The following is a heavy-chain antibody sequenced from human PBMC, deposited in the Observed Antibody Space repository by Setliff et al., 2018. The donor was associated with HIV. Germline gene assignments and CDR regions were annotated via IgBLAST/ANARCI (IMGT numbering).Heavy chain of an antibody. J-gene: IGHJ3*02. CDR3: VRDLLWAFDM. CDR1: GYTFSSYA. Sequence: PGGSLRLSCEASGYTFSSYAVSWVRQVPGKGLEWISYITKRADETHYADSVKGRFSISRDTAKNSLYLQMNSLRPEDTALYYCVRDLLWAFDMWGPGTMVTVSS. D-gene: IGHD3-10*01. CDR2: ITKRADET. V-gene: IGHV3-21*05.